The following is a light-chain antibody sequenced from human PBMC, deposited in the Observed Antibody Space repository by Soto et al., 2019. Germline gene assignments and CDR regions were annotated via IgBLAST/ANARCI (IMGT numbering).Light chain of an antibody. CDR2: GAS. V-gene: IGKV3-20*01. CDR1: QSVSSSY. CDR3: QQYGSSPPFT. J-gene: IGKJ3*01. Sequence: EIVLTQSPGTLSLSPGERATLSCRASQSVSSSYLAWYQQKPGQAPRLLIYGASGRATGIPDRFSGSGSGTDLTITISRLEPEDFAVYYCQQYGSSPPFTFGPGTKVDIK.